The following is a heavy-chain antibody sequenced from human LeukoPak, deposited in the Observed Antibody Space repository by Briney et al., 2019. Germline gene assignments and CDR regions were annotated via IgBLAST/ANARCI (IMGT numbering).Heavy chain of an antibody. J-gene: IGHJ4*02. V-gene: IGHV2-70*11. D-gene: IGHD2-2*01. CDR1: GFSLSTSGMC. CDR3: ARLILVVPAAMYAFDY. Sequence: SGPALVKPTQTLTLTCTFSGFSLSTSGMCVSWIRQPPGKALEWLARIDWDDDKYYSTSLKTRLTISKDTSKNQVVLTMTNMDAVDTATYCCARLILVVPAAMYAFDYWGQGTLVTVSS. CDR2: IDWDDDK.